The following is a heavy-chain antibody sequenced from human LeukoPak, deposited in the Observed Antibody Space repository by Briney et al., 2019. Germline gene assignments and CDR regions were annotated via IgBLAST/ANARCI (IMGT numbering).Heavy chain of an antibody. D-gene: IGHD4-23*01. CDR2: ISSSSYI. J-gene: IGHJ3*02. CDR1: GFTFSSYS. V-gene: IGHV3-21*01. Sequence: PGGSLRLSCAASGFTFSSYSMNWVRQAPGKGLEWVSSISSSSYIYYADSVKGRFTISRDNAKNSLYLQMNSLRAEDTAVYYCARAADYGGNSGAFDIWGQGTMVTVSS. CDR3: ARAADYGGNSGAFDI.